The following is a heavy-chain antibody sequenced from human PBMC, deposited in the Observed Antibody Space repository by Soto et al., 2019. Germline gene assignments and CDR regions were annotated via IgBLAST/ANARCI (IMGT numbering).Heavy chain of an antibody. V-gene: IGHV1-8*01. J-gene: IGHJ6*02. Sequence: ASVKGSCKASGYTFTSYDINWVRQATGQVLEWMGGMNPNSGNTGYAQKCQGRGTMTRNTSISTAYMELSSLRAEDTAVYYCARGYCISTSCYVDYYYYYSMDVWGEGTTVTVSS. CDR3: ARGYCISTSCYVDYYYYYSMDV. CDR2: MNPNSGNT. D-gene: IGHD2-2*01. CDR1: GYTFTSYD.